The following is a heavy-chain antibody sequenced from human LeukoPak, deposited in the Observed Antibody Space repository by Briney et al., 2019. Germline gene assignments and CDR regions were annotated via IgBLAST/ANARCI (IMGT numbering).Heavy chain of an antibody. V-gene: IGHV3-23*01. CDR3: AKAQITIFGVAPLFDY. J-gene: IGHJ4*02. CDR1: GFTFSSYA. Sequence: GGSLRLSCAASGFTFSSYAMSWVRQAPGKGLEWVSAISGSGGSTYYADSVKGRFTISRDNSKNTLYLQMNSLRAEDTAVYYCAKAQITIFGVAPLFDYWGQGTLVTVSS. D-gene: IGHD3-3*01. CDR2: ISGSGGST.